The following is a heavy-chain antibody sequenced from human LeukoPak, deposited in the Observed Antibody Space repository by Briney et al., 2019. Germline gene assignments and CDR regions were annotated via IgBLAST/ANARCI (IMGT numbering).Heavy chain of an antibody. Sequence: GGSLRLSCAASGFTFSSYGMHWVRQAPGKGLEWVAVISYDGSNKYYADSVKGRFTISRDNAKNSLYLQMNSLRAEDTAVYYCARVLAVAGAFDIWGQGTMVTVSS. CDR2: ISYDGSNK. CDR3: ARVLAVAGAFDI. CDR1: GFTFSSYG. D-gene: IGHD6-19*01. V-gene: IGHV3-30*03. J-gene: IGHJ3*02.